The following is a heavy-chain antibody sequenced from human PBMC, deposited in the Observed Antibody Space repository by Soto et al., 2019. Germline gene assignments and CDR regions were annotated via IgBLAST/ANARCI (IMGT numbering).Heavy chain of an antibody. Sequence: EVQLLESGGGLVQPGGTLRLSCVASGFTFSAYAMNWVRQAPGKGLEWVSGMSGSGDKIYYADSVKGRFAISRDTSKNTLFLQMDNLRAEDTAIYYCAKLRYFDWSLYGGFYFDFWAQGTLVTVSS. V-gene: IGHV3-23*01. D-gene: IGHD3-9*01. CDR3: AKLRYFDWSLYGGFYFDF. CDR1: GFTFSAYA. CDR2: MSGSGDKI. J-gene: IGHJ4*02.